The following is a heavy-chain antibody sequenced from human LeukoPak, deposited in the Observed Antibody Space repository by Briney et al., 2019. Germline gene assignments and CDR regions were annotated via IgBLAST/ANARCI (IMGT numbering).Heavy chain of an antibody. V-gene: IGHV3-7*01. CDR2: IKQDGSEK. CDR1: GFTFSSYW. Sequence: GGSLRLSCAAFGFTFSSYWMSWVRQAPGKGLEWVANIKQDGSEKYYVDSVKGRSTISRDNAKNSLYLQMNSLRAEDTAMYYCARDDCSSISCYHNWFDPWGQGTLVTVSS. D-gene: IGHD2-2*01. J-gene: IGHJ5*02. CDR3: ARDDCSSISCYHNWFDP.